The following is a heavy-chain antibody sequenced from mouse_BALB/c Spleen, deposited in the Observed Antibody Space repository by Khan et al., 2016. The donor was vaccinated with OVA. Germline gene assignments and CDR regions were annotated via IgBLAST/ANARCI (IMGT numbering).Heavy chain of an antibody. Sequence: VQLQQSGTVLARPGASVKMSCQASGYSFISYWMPWVKQRPGPGLEWIGAIYPGISDPRSNQKFKVKAQLTAVTSASTAYMELSSLTTEDSTVYVCTSSYDSYYFDYWGQGTTLTVSS. CDR3: TSSYDSYYFDY. CDR2: IYPGISDP. CDR1: GYSFISYW. V-gene: IGHV1-5*01. D-gene: IGHD2-4*01. J-gene: IGHJ2*01.